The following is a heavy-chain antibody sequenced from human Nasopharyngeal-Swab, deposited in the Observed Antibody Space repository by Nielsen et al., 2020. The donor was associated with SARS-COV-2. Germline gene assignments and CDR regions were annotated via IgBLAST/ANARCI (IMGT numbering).Heavy chain of an antibody. Sequence: LRLSCTVSGGSISSDGYYWNWIRQHPGKGLEWIGYIYYSGTTFYNPSLKSRVTISVDTSKNQFSLKLRSVTAADTAVYYCARVDYENDTFDIWGQGTMVTVSS. CDR3: ARVDYENDTFDI. J-gene: IGHJ3*02. CDR1: GGSISSDGYY. V-gene: IGHV4-31*03. D-gene: IGHD4-17*01. CDR2: IYYSGTT.